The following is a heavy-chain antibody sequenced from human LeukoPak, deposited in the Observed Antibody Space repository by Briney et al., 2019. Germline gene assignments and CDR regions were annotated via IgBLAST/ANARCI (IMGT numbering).Heavy chain of an antibody. CDR2: INPNGGST. Sequence: ASVKVSCKASGYTFTSYYIHWVRQAPGQGLEWMGIINPNGGSTSYAQKFQGRVTMTRDRSTRTVYLELSSLRSEDTAVYYCARDLSTGFGTFDYWGQGTLVTISS. CDR1: GYTFTSYY. CDR3: ARDLSTGFGTFDY. D-gene: IGHD4-11*01. J-gene: IGHJ4*02. V-gene: IGHV1-46*01.